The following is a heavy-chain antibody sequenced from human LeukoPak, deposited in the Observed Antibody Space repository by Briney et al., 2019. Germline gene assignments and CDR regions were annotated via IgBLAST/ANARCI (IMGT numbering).Heavy chain of an antibody. CDR2: ISWNSGSI. J-gene: IGHJ4*02. CDR1: GFTFYDYA. D-gene: IGHD1-26*01. Sequence: GRSLRLSCAASGFTFYDYAMHWVPQAPGKGLEGASGISWNSGSIGYADSVKGRFTISRDNAKNSLYLQMNSLRAEDTALYYCAKSGWELLEGGGSYFDYWGQGTLVTVSS. V-gene: IGHV3-9*01. CDR3: AKSGWELLEGGGSYFDY.